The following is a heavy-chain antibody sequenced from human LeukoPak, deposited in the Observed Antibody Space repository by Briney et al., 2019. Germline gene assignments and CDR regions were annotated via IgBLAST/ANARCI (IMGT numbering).Heavy chain of an antibody. CDR1: GGSISSSSYY. CDR2: IYYSGNT. V-gene: IGHV4-39*07. D-gene: IGHD4-11*01. J-gene: IGHJ4*02. CDR3: ARVPDYSIVNAYFDY. Sequence: SETLSLTCTVSGGSISSSSYYWGWIRQPPGKGLEWIGSIYYSGNTNYNPSLKSRISISIDTSKNQFSLKLNSVTAADTAVYYCARVPDYSIVNAYFDYWGQGILVTISS.